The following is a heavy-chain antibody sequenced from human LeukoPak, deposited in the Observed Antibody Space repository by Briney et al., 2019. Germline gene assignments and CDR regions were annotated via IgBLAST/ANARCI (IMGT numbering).Heavy chain of an antibody. CDR3: ARDLDYYATDY. V-gene: IGHV3-7*01. CDR1: GFSLSRYW. J-gene: IGHJ4*02. Sequence: GGSLRLSSAASGFSLSRYWMSWVRQAPGQGLEWVANIGKDGSGNHYADSVKGRFTISRDNAKNSLYLQMNSLRADDTAVYYCARDLDYYATDYWGQGTLVTVSS. D-gene: IGHD3/OR15-3a*01. CDR2: IGKDGSGN.